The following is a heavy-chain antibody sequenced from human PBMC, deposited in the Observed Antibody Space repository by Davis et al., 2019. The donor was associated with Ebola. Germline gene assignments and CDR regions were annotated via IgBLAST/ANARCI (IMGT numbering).Heavy chain of an antibody. Sequence: ASVKVSCKASGYTFTSYYMHWVRQAPGQGLEWMGRIIPILGIANYAQKFQGRVTMTRNTSISTAYMELSSLRSEDTAVYYCARTVGDIYYYGMDVWGQGTTVTVSS. CDR3: ARTVGDIYYYGMDV. J-gene: IGHJ6*02. D-gene: IGHD3-16*01. CDR1: GYTFTSYY. V-gene: IGHV1-46*01. CDR2: IIPILGIA.